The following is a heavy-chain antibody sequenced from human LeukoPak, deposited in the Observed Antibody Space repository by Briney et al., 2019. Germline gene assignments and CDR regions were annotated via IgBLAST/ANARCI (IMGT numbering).Heavy chain of an antibody. CDR3: ARDVDYYDSGGMNDY. CDR1: GYTFTGYY. J-gene: IGHJ4*02. CDR2: INPNSGGT. D-gene: IGHD3-22*01. V-gene: IGHV1-2*06. Sequence: ASVKVSCKASGYTFTGYYMHWVRQAPGQGLEWMGRINPNSGGTNYAQKFQGRVTMTRDTSISTAYMELSRLRSDDTAVYYCARDVDYYDSGGMNDYWGQGTLVTVSS.